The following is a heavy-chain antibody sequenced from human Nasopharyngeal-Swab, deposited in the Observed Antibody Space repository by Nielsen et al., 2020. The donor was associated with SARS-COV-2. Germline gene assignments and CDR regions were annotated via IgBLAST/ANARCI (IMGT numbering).Heavy chain of an antibody. V-gene: IGHV3-21*01. CDR3: ARDLRSGWNWFDP. CDR1: GFTFCSYS. J-gene: IGHJ5*02. Sequence: GESLKISCAASGFTFCSYSMNWVRPAPGKGLEWVSSISSSSSYIYYADSVKGRFTISRDNAKNSLYLQMNSLRAEDTAVYYCARDLRSGWNWFDPWGQGTLVTVSS. CDR2: ISSSSSYI. D-gene: IGHD6-19*01.